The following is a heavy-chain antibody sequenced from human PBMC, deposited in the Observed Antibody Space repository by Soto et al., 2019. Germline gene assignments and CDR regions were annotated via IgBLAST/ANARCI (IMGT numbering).Heavy chain of an antibody. V-gene: IGHV1-69*01. Sequence: QVQLVQSGAEVKKPGSSVKVSCKASGGTFSSYAISWVRQAPGQGLEWMGGIIPIFGTANYAQKFQGRVTINADESTSTAYMELSSVRSEDTAVYYCARDRGFDWNARLDYYGMDVWGQGTTVTVSS. CDR3: ARDRGFDWNARLDYYGMDV. CDR1: GGTFSSYA. J-gene: IGHJ6*02. D-gene: IGHD1-1*01. CDR2: IIPIFGTA.